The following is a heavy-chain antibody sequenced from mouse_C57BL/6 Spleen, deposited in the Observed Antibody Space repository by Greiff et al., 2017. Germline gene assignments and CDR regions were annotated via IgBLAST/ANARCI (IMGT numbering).Heavy chain of an antibody. Sequence: VQLQQPGAELVKPGASVKMSCKASGYTFTSYWITWVKQRPGQGLEWIGDIYPGSGSTNYNEKFKSKATLTVDTSSSTAYMQLSSLTSEDSAVYYCAREGIYYGNYAGAMDYWGQGTSVTVSS. CDR3: AREGIYYGNYAGAMDY. D-gene: IGHD2-1*01. V-gene: IGHV1-55*01. J-gene: IGHJ4*01. CDR2: IYPGSGST. CDR1: GYTFTSYW.